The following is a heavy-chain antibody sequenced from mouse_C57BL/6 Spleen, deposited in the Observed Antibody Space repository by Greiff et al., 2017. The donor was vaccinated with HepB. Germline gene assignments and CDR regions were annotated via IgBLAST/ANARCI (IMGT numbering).Heavy chain of an antibody. J-gene: IGHJ4*01. CDR1: GYSITSGYD. CDR3: ASRWLRRGSYYAMDY. V-gene: IGHV3-1*01. D-gene: IGHD2-2*01. CDR2: ISYSGST. Sequence: EVKLMESGPGMVKPSQSLSLTCTVTGYSITSGYDWHWIRHFPGNKLEWMGYISYSGSTNYNPSLKSRISITHDTSKNHFLLKLNSVTTEDTATYYCASRWLRRGSYYAMDYWGQGTSVTVSS.